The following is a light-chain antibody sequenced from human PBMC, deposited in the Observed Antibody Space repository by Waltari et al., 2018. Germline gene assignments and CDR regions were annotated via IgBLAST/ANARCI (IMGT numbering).Light chain of an antibody. CDR2: AAS. V-gene: IGKV1-39*01. Sequence: DIQMTQSPSSLSASVGDRVTITCRASQSISTYLHWYQQKPGKAPELLIYAASGLQSGVPSRFSGSGSGTDFTLTISSLQPEDFATYYCQQSYSTLFTFGPGTTVDI. CDR3: QQSYSTLFT. CDR1: QSISTY. J-gene: IGKJ3*01.